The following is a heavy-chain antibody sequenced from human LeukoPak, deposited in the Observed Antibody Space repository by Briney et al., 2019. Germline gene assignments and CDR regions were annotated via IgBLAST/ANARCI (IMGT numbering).Heavy chain of an antibody. D-gene: IGHD5-18*01. J-gene: IGHJ4*02. CDR1: GGSINNYY. CDR3: ARQTAKNVDTARFDS. V-gene: IGHV4-59*08. CDR2: IYYSGTT. Sequence: SETLSLTCAISGGSINNYYWSWIRQPPGKGLEWIGYIYYSGTTNYSPSLNSRVNISLDTARNQFSLRLSSVTAADTAVYYCARQTAKNVDTARFDSWGQGTLVTVSS.